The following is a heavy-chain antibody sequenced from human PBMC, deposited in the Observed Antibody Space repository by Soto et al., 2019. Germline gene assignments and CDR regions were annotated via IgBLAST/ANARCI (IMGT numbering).Heavy chain of an antibody. Sequence: GQSLKISCKGSGYSFTSYWIRCVRQLPGKGLERMGIIYPGDSDTRYSPSFQGQVTISADKSISTAYLQWSSLKASDTAMYYCARLPKYYDFWSGYGIRGGMDVWGQGTTVTV. CDR2: IYPGDSDT. J-gene: IGHJ6*02. CDR1: GYSFTSYW. D-gene: IGHD3-3*01. CDR3: ARLPKYYDFWSGYGIRGGMDV. V-gene: IGHV5-51*01.